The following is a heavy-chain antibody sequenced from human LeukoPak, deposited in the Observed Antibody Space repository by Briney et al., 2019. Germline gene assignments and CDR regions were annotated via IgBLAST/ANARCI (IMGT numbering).Heavy chain of an antibody. Sequence: SETLSLTCTVSGGSISSSPYYWAWIRQPPGKGLEWIGSIYYSGSTYYSPSLKSRVTISVDTSKNQFSLKLSSVTAADTAVYYSVRYCSSVSCYNYYGMDVWGQGTTVTVSS. D-gene: IGHD2-2*02. CDR3: VRYCSSVSCYNYYGMDV. V-gene: IGHV4-39*01. CDR1: GGSISSSPYY. CDR2: IYYSGST. J-gene: IGHJ6*02.